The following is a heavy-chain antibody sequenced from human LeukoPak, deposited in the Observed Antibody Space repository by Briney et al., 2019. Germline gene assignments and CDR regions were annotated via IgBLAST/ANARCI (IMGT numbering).Heavy chain of an antibody. CDR2: ISSSSSYI. CDR1: GFTFSSYS. J-gene: IGHJ3*02. V-gene: IGHV3-21*01. Sequence: GGSLRLSCAASGFTFSSYSMNWVRQAPGKGLEWASSISSSSSYIYYADSVKGRFTISRDNAKNSLFLQMNSLRAEDTAVYYCARHTYDSLTGSEDAFDIWGQGTMVTISS. CDR3: ARHTYDSLTGSEDAFDI. D-gene: IGHD3-9*01.